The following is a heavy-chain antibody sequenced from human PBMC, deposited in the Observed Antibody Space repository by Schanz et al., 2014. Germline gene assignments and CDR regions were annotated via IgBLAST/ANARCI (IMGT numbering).Heavy chain of an antibody. D-gene: IGHD2-15*01. CDR2: ISNDGSIK. J-gene: IGHJ6*04. CDR3: AKGMGYCSGGTCYDYYYYGLDV. V-gene: IGHV3-30-3*01. CDR1: GFTFNSYA. Sequence: VQLLESGGGLVQPGGSLRLSCAASGFTFNSYAMHWVRQAPGKGLEWVALISNDGSIKYYADSVEGRFTISRDNSRNTLYLQMNSLRAEDTAVFYCAKGMGYCSGGTCYDYYYYGLDVWGKGTTVTVSS.